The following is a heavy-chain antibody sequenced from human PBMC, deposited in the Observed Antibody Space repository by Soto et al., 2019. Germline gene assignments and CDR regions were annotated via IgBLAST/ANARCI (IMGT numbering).Heavy chain of an antibody. CDR1: GYSFTSYW. CDR3: ASICSGGSCYSALYAFDI. V-gene: IGHV5-51*01. J-gene: IGHJ3*02. Sequence: PGESLKISCKGSGYSFTSYWIGWVRQMPGKGLEWMGIIYPGDSDTRYSPSFQGQVTISADKSISTAYLQWSSLKASDTAMYYCASICSGGSCYSALYAFDIWGQGTMVTVSS. CDR2: IYPGDSDT. D-gene: IGHD2-15*01.